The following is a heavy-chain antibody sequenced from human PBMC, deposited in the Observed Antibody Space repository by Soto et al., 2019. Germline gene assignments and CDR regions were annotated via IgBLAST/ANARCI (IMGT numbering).Heavy chain of an antibody. V-gene: IGHV3-23*01. CDR3: AKATRGGAATLIRDY. CDR1: GFTFSIYA. Sequence: EVQLLESGGGLVQPGGSLRLSCADAGFTFSIYAMSCVRQAPGKGLEWVSAISGSGGSTYYADSVKGRFTISRNNSKNTLYLQMNSLRADDTAVYYCAKATRGGAATLIRDYWGQGTLGTVSS. CDR2: ISGSGGST. J-gene: IGHJ4*02. D-gene: IGHD6-13*01.